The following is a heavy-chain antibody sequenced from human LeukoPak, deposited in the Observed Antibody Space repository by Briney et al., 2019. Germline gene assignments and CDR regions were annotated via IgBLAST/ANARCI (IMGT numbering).Heavy chain of an antibody. D-gene: IGHD2-2*01. J-gene: IGHJ6*03. V-gene: IGHV6-1*01. CDR3: ARADVVVVPAAMQEAYYYYMDV. Sequence: SQTLSLTCAISGDSVSSNSAAWNWIRQSPSRGLEWLGRTYYRSKWYNDYAVSVKSRITINPDTSKNQFSLRLNSVTPEDTAVYYCARADVVVVPAAMQEAYYYYMDVWGKGTTVTVSS. CDR1: GDSVSSNSAA. CDR2: TYYRSKWYN.